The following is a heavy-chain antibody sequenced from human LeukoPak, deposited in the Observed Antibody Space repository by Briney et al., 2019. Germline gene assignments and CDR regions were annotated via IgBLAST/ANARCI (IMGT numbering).Heavy chain of an antibody. CDR2: IKQDGSEK. Sequence: GGSLRLSCAASGFTFSSYWMSWVRQAPGKGLEWVANIKQDGSEKYYVDSVKGRFTISRDNAKDSLYLQMNSLRAEDTAVYYCARDQRYCSSSSCPWEPFDYWGQGTLVTVSS. CDR1: GFTFSSYW. D-gene: IGHD2-2*01. J-gene: IGHJ4*02. CDR3: ARDQRYCSSSSCPWEPFDY. V-gene: IGHV3-7*05.